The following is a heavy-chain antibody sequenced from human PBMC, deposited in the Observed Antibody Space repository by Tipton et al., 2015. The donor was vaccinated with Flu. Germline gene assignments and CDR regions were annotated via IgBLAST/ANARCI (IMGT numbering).Heavy chain of an antibody. V-gene: IGHV4-39*07. Sequence: GLVKPSETLSLTCTVSGGSISRRSFYWGWVRQPPGKGLEWIGSIYYSGSTYYNPSLKSRITISLDTSKNQFSLRLSSVTAADTAVYYCASSVVAGVDYWGQGALVTVSS. D-gene: IGHD2-21*01. CDR3: ASSVVAGVDY. CDR1: GGSISRRSFY. J-gene: IGHJ4*02. CDR2: IYYSGST.